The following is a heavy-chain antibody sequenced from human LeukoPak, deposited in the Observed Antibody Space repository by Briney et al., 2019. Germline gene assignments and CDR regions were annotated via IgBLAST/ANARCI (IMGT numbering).Heavy chain of an antibody. CDR3: ATSFPGYSSSWYYFDC. D-gene: IGHD6-13*01. CDR1: GYTFTSYG. V-gene: IGHV1-18*01. J-gene: IGHJ4*02. Sequence: ASVKVSCKASGYTFTSYGISWVRQAPGQGLEWMGWISAYNGNTNYAQKLQGRVTMTTDTSTSTAYMELRSLRSDDTAVYYCATSFPGYSSSWYYFDCWGQGTLVTVSS. CDR2: ISAYNGNT.